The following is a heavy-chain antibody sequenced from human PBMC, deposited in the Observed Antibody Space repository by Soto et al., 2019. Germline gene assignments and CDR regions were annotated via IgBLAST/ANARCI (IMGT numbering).Heavy chain of an antibody. CDR1: GGSFSSSNYY. V-gene: IGHV4-39*01. CDR2: IFYGGGSGVA. Sequence: SETLSLTCTVSGGSFSSSNYYWCWIRQPPGKGLDWIGNIFYGGGSGVAYYSPSLKSRVTISVDTSKNQFSLNMRSLTAADTAVYFCARRGGGDSLFDSWGQGKLVTVSS. CDR3: ARRGGGDSLFDS. J-gene: IGHJ4*02. D-gene: IGHD4-17*01.